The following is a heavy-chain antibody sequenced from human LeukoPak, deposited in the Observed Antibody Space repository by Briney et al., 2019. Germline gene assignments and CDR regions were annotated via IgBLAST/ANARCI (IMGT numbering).Heavy chain of an antibody. D-gene: IGHD2-2*01. CDR2: IYYSGST. CDR1: GGSISSSSYY. J-gene: IGHJ6*03. Sequence: PSETLSLTCTVSGGSISSSSYYWGWIRQPPGKGLEWIGSIYYSGSTYYNPSLKSRVTISVDTSKNQFSLKLSSVTAADTAVYYCARGRPEVYYYYYMDVWGKGTTVTVSS. V-gene: IGHV4-39*07. CDR3: ARGRPEVYYYYYMDV.